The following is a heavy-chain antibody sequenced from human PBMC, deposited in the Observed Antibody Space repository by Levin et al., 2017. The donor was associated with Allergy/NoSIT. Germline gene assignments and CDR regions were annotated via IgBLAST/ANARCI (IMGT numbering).Heavy chain of an antibody. V-gene: IGHV3-74*01. J-gene: IGHJ4*02. CDR3: STGYSSGWYSGGVDY. CDR1: GFTFSSYW. D-gene: IGHD6-19*01. CDR2: INSDGSST. Sequence: GESLKISCAASGFTFSSYWMHWVRQAPGKGLVWVSRINSDGSSTSYADSVKGRFTISRDNAKNTLYLQMNSLRAEDTAVYYCSTGYSSGWYSGGVDYWGEGTLVNVSS.